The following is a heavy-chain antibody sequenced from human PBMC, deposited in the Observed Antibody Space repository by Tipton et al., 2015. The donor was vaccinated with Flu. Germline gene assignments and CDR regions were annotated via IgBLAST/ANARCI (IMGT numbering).Heavy chain of an antibody. J-gene: IGHJ1*01. Sequence: LRLSCTVSGASISSSCWSWIRQAPGKGLEWIGHIYYSGITNYNPSLKSRITISVDTSKNQFSLRLSSVTAADTAVYYCARDTSLQRWGQGTLVTVS. CDR3: ARDTSLQR. V-gene: IGHV4-59*01. CDR2: IYYSGIT. CDR1: GASISSSC.